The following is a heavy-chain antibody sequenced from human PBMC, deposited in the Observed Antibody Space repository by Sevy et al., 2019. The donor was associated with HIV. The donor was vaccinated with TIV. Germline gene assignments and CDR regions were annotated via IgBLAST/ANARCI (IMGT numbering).Heavy chain of an antibody. J-gene: IGHJ5*02. CDR1: GFTFGDYA. D-gene: IGHD2-15*01. V-gene: IGHV3-49*04. CDR3: TRGEDLVPLSAATWFDL. CDR2: IRSKAYGGTT. Sequence: GGCLRLSCIGSGFTFGDYAMSWVRQAPGKGLEWLGFIRSKAYGGTTEYAASLKGRFTISRDHSKSIAYLQMNSLKSEDTSVYYCTRGEDLVPLSAATWFDLWGQGTLVTVSS.